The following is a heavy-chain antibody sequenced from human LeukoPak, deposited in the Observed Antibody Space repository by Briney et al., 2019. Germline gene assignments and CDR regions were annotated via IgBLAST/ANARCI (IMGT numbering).Heavy chain of an antibody. CDR1: AFTFSTDS. V-gene: IGHV3-21*06. D-gene: IGHD7-27*01. CDR2: ISSNSRYI. J-gene: IGHJ5*02. Sequence: GGSLRHSCVVSAFTFSTDSMNWVRQAPGKGLESVSSISSNSRYIYYTDSVKGRFTISRDNAKNSLYLQMNSLRAEDTAVYYCARSLTGDLDWFDPWGQGTLVTVSS. CDR3: ARSLTGDLDWFDP.